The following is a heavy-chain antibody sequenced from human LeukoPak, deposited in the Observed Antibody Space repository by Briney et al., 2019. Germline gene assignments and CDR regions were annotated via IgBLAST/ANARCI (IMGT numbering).Heavy chain of an antibody. D-gene: IGHD3-22*01. CDR1: GFAFGDYA. CDR3: AKIVDNAFDI. CDR2: ISGSGGST. Sequence: PGGSLRLSCTASGFAFGDYAMSWFRQAPGKGLEWVLAISGSGGSTYYADSVKGRFTISRDNSKNTLYLQMNSLRAEDTAVYYCAKIVDNAFDIWGQGTMVTVSS. J-gene: IGHJ3*02. V-gene: IGHV3-23*01.